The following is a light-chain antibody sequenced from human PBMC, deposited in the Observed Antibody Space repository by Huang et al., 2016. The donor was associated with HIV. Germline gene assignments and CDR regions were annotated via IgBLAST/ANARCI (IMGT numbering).Light chain of an antibody. Sequence: EIVLTQSPGTLSLSPGERATLSCRASQSVSSSYVAWYQQKPGQAPRLLFYGASSRATGIPDRFSGSGSGTDFTLTISILEPEDFAVYYCQQYDSSPWTFGQGTKVEIK. J-gene: IGKJ1*01. CDR3: QQYDSSPWT. V-gene: IGKV3-20*01. CDR2: GAS. CDR1: QSVSSSY.